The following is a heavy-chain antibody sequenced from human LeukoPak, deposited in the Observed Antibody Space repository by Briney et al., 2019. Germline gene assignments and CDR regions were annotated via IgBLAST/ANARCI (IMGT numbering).Heavy chain of an antibody. CDR3: ARDPDIVVVPAAGGAFDI. CDR2: INTDGSST. CDR1: GFTFSSYW. Sequence: GGSLRLSCAASGFTFSSYWMHWVRQAPGKGLVWVSRINTDGSSTSYADSVKGRFTISRDNAKNTLYLQMNSLRAEDTAVYYCARDPDIVVVPAAGGAFDIWGQGTMVTVSS. V-gene: IGHV3-74*01. D-gene: IGHD2-2*01. J-gene: IGHJ3*02.